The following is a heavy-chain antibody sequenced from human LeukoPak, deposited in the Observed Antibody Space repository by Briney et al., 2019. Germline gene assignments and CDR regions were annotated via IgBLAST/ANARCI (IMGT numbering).Heavy chain of an antibody. J-gene: IGHJ3*02. CDR1: GFTFSSYS. V-gene: IGHV3-21*06. CDR3: ARASPRWFGELQHAFDI. Sequence: SGGSLRLSCAASGFTFSSYSMNWVRQAPGKGLEWVSFISSSSTYIYYADSLKGRFTISRDNAKNSLYLQMNSLRAEDTAVYYCARASPRWFGELQHAFDIWGQGTMVTVSS. D-gene: IGHD3-10*01. CDR2: ISSSSTYI.